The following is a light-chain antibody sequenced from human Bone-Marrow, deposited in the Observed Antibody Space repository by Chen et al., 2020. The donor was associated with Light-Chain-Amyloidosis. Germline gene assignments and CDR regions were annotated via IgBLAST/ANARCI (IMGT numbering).Light chain of an antibody. Sequence: QSALTQPASVSGSPVQSITISCTGTSGYVGTYNYVSWYQQHPGKAPKVMIYAVSNRPSGVSNRFSGSKSGNTASLTISGLQAEDEADYYCSSFTSSSSYVFGPGTKVTVL. V-gene: IGLV2-14*01. CDR3: SSFTSSSSYV. J-gene: IGLJ1*01. CDR2: AVS. CDR1: SGYVGTYNY.